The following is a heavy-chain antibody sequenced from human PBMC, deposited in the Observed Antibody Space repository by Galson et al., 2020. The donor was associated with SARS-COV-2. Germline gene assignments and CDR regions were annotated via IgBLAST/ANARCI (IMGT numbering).Heavy chain of an antibody. V-gene: IGHV4-39*01. CDR2: IYYSGST. CDR3: ARLVPYYYDSSGYLDS. Sequence: SETLSLTCTVSGGSISSSSYYWGWIRQPPGKGLEWIGSIYYSGSTYYNPSLKSRVTISVDTSKNQFSLKLSSVTAADTAVYYCARLVPYYYDSSGYLDSWGQGTLVTVSS. J-gene: IGHJ4*02. CDR1: GGSISSSSYY. D-gene: IGHD3-22*01.